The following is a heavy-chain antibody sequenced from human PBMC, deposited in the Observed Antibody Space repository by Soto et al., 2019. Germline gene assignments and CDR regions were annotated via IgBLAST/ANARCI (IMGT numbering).Heavy chain of an antibody. V-gene: IGHV1-3*01. CDR2: INAGNGNT. Sequence: VASVKVSCKASGYTFTSYAMHWVRQAPGQRLEWMGWINAGNGNTKYSQKFQGRVTITRDTSASTAYMELSSLRSEDTAVYYCARDATTASVAGRGAFDYWGQGTLVTVSS. D-gene: IGHD6-19*01. J-gene: IGHJ4*02. CDR1: GYTFTSYA. CDR3: ARDATTASVAGRGAFDY.